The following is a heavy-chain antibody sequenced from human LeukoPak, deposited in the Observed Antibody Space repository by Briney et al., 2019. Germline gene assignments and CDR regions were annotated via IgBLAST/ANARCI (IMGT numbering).Heavy chain of an antibody. CDR1: EYTLTDFY. CDR2: INPSGGNT. J-gene: IGHJ4*02. V-gene: IGHV1-46*01. Sequence: ASVKVSCKASEYTLTDFYMHWVRPAPGQGLEWMGIINPSGGNTNYAQKCQGRLTMTRDTSTSTVYMELSSLRSEDTAVYYCARAPGMSHFGCDFWGQGTLVTVSS. CDR3: ARAPGMSHFGCDF. D-gene: IGHD1-14*01.